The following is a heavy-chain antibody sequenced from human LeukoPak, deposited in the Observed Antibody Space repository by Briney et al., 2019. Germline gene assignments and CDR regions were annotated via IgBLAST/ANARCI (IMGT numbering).Heavy chain of an antibody. Sequence: SETLSLTCTVSGGSISSGSYYWSWIRQPAGKGLEWIGRIYTSGSTNYNPSLKSRVTISVDTSKNQFSLKLSSVTAADTAVYYCARRPQGVLGMDVWGQGTTVTVSS. D-gene: IGHD3-16*01. J-gene: IGHJ6*02. CDR3: ARRPQGVLGMDV. CDR2: IYTSGST. CDR1: GGSISSGSYY. V-gene: IGHV4-61*02.